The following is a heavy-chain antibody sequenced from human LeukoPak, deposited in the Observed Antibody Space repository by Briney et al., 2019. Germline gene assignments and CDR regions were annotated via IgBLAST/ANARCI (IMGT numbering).Heavy chain of an antibody. Sequence: AGGSLRLSCAASGFTFSSYSMNWVRQAPGKGLEWVSSISSSSSYIYYADSVKGRFTISRDNAKNSLYLQMNSLRAEDTAVYYCARDWPTIAAAGTIPEYFQHWGQGTLDTVSS. CDR2: ISSSSSYI. CDR1: GFTFSSYS. CDR3: ARDWPTIAAAGTIPEYFQH. J-gene: IGHJ1*01. D-gene: IGHD6-13*01. V-gene: IGHV3-21*01.